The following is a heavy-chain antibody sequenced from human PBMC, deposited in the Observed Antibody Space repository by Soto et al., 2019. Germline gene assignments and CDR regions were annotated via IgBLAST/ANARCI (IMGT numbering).Heavy chain of an antibody. CDR3: AREGGWGCYYTLNWFDP. CDR1: GFTFSRSS. Sequence: EVQLVESGGGFVQPGGSLSLSCAASGFTFSRSSMNWVRQAPGKGPEWISYISSSSSTIYYADSVKGRFTISRDNAKNALYLQMNSLRAVDTAVYYCAREGGWGCYYTLNWFDPWGQGTLVTVSS. CDR2: ISSSSSTI. D-gene: IGHD3-16*01. J-gene: IGHJ5*02. V-gene: IGHV3-48*01.